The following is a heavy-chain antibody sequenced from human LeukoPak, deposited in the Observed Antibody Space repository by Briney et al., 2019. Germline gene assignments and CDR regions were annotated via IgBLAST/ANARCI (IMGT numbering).Heavy chain of an antibody. D-gene: IGHD3-10*01. CDR1: GGSFSGCY. CDR3: ARVVRYGSGAYYYMDV. V-gene: IGHV4-34*01. CDR2: INHSGST. J-gene: IGHJ6*03. Sequence: SETLSLTCAVYGGSFSGCYWSWIRQPPGKGLEWIGEINHSGSTNYNPSLKSRVTISVDTSKNQFSLKLSSVTAADTAVYYCARVVRYGSGAYYYMDVWGKGTTVTVSS.